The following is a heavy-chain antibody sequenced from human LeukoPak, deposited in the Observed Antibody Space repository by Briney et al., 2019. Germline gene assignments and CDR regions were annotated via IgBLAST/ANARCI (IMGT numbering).Heavy chain of an antibody. CDR2: IIPIFGTA. J-gene: IGHJ4*02. D-gene: IGHD3-10*01. V-gene: IGHV1-69*13. Sequence: ASVKVSCKASGGTFSSYAIIWVRQAPGQGLEWMGGIIPIFGTANYAQKFQGRVTITADESTSTAYMELSSLRSEDTAVYYCARGGVVRGVIMAYWGQGTLVTVSS. CDR1: GGTFSSYA. CDR3: ARGGVVRGVIMAY.